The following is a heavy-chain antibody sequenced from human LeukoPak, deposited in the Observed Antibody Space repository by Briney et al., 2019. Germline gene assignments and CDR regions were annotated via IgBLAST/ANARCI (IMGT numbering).Heavy chain of an antibody. V-gene: IGHV2-5*02. CDR3: AHTTYYYDSSGYYYWFDP. J-gene: IGHJ5*02. CDR2: IYWDGDK. D-gene: IGHD3-22*01. Sequence: SGPTLVKPTQTLTLTCTFSGFSLSTSGVGVGWIRQPPGKALEWLALIYWDGDKRYSPSLKSRLTITKDTSKNQVVLTMTNMDPVDTATYYCAHTTYYYDSSGYYYWFDPWGQGTLVTVSS. CDR1: GFSLSTSGVG.